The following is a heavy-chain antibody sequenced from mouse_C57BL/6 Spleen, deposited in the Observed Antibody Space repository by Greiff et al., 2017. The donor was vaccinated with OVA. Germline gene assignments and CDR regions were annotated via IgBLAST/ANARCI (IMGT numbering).Heavy chain of an antibody. Sequence: EVQLQQSGPELVKPGASVKISCKASGYTFTDYYMNWVKQSHGKSLEWIGDINPNNGGTSYNQKFKGKATLTVDKSSSTAYMELRSLTSEDSAVYYCARKGWLLSPFAYWGQGTLVTVSA. V-gene: IGHV1-26*01. CDR3: ARKGWLLSPFAY. J-gene: IGHJ3*01. D-gene: IGHD2-3*01. CDR1: GYTFTDYY. CDR2: INPNNGGT.